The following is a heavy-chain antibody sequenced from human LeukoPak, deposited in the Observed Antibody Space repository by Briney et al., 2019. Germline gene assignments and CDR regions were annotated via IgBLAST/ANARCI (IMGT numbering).Heavy chain of an antibody. J-gene: IGHJ4*02. CDR3: ARDDPYCSSTSCLLDY. CDR2: IWYDGSNK. Sequence: PGGSLRLSCAASGFTFSSYGMHWVRQAPGKGLEWVAVIWYDGSNKYYADSVKSRFTISRDNSKNTLYLQMNSLRAEDTAVYYCARDDPYCSSTSCLLDYWGQGTLVTVSS. CDR1: GFTFSSYG. V-gene: IGHV3-33*01. D-gene: IGHD2-2*01.